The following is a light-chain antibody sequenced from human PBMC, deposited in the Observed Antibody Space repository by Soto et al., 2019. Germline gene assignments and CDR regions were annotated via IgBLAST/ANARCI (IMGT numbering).Light chain of an antibody. V-gene: IGKV3-20*01. Sequence: EIVLTQAPGTLSFSPGERATLSCRASQSVDDISLAWYQQKPGQPLRLRLYAPSRLPTGIPDTFGCSGSGTAFTLTITKLEPEEFPLYYCQQYGHSPRTFGQATKVEI. CDR1: QSVDDIS. CDR2: APS. J-gene: IGKJ1*01. CDR3: QQYGHSPRT.